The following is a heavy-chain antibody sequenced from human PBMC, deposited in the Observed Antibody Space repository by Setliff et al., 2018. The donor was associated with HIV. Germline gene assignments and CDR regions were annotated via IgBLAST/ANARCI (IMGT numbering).Heavy chain of an antibody. CDR3: ASLTTDRFLEWLFVH. V-gene: IGHV4-39*01. J-gene: IGHJ4*02. CDR2: IYYSGST. CDR1: GGSISSSSYY. D-gene: IGHD3-3*01. Sequence: SETLSLTCTVSGGSISSSSYYWGWIRQPPGKGLEWIGSIYYSGSTYYNPSLKTRVTISVDTSKNQFSLKLSSVTAADTAVYYCASLTTDRFLEWLFVHRGQGTLVTVSS.